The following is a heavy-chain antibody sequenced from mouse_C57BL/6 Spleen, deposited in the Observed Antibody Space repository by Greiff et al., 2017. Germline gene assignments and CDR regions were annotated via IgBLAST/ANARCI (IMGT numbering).Heavy chain of an antibody. CDR1: GYTFTSYW. Sequence: QVQLQQPGTELVKPGASVKLSCKASGYTFTSYWMHWVKQRPGQGLEWIGNINPSNGGTNYNEKFKSKATLTVDKSSSTAYMQLSSLTSEDSAVCDCARRIYDDYYVGIDDWSEGTTLTGSS. V-gene: IGHV1-53*01. CDR3: ARRIYDDYYVGIDD. CDR2: INPSNGGT. D-gene: IGHD2-3*01. J-gene: IGHJ2*01.